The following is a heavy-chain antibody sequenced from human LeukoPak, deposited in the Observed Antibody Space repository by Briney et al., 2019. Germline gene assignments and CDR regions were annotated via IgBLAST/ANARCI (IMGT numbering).Heavy chain of an antibody. J-gene: IGHJ4*02. CDR2: ITGGGETT. CDR3: ARATGTTDLY. CDR1: GFTFSNYV. V-gene: IGHV3-23*01. D-gene: IGHD1-1*01. Sequence: GGSLRLSCAVSGFTFSNYVMTWVRQAPGKRLEWVSSITGGGETTYYADSLKGRVTISRDNFKNTLYLQVDNLRAEDTAIYYCARATGTTDLYWGQGTLVTVSS.